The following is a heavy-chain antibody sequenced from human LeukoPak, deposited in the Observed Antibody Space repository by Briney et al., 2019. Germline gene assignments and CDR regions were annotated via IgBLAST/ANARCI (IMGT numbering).Heavy chain of an antibody. CDR3: ARGDYYDSSGTFDY. CDR2: ISSSSSTI. V-gene: IGHV3-48*04. D-gene: IGHD3-22*01. J-gene: IGHJ4*02. CDR1: GFTFSSYS. Sequence: GGSLRLSCAASGFTFSSYSMNWVRQAPGKGLEWVSYISSSSSTIYYADSVKGRFTISRDNAKNSLYLQMNSLRAEDTAVYYCARGDYYDSSGTFDYWGQGTQVTVSS.